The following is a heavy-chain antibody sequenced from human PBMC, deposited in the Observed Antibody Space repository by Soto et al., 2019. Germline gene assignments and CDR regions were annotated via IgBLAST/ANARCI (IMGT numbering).Heavy chain of an antibody. CDR1: GYSFRTND. V-gene: IGHV1-8*01. J-gene: IGHJ4*02. D-gene: IGHD3-22*01. Sequence: QVQLVQSGAEVKKPGASVKVYCKASGYSFRTNDITWVRQTTGQGLEWMGWMNANSGITEYAQKFQGRVTMTRNTSINTAYMELSSLRSEDTAVYYCARDSMSPDHWGQGTLVTVSS. CDR2: MNANSGIT. CDR3: ARDSMSPDH.